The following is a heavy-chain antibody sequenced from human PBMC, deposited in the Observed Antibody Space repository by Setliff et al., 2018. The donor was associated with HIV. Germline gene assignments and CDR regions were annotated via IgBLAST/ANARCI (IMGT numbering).Heavy chain of an antibody. J-gene: IGHJ3*02. CDR2: ISPYNGNT. V-gene: IGHV1-18*01. Sequence: ASVKVSCTASDYTFTSYGISWVRQAPGQGLEWMGWISPYNGNTNYAQNFQGRVTMTTDTSTSTAYMELRSLRSDDTAVYYCARDYNFWSGYYNNDAFDIWGQGTMVTVSS. CDR3: ARDYNFWSGYYNNDAFDI. D-gene: IGHD3-3*01. CDR1: DYTFTSYG.